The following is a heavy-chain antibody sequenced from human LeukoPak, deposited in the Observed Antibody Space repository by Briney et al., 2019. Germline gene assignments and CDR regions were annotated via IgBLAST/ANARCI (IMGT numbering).Heavy chain of an antibody. Sequence: PSETLSLTCTVSGGSISSGSYYWRWIRQPAGKGLEWIGYIYHTGSTSYSPSLKSRVTISADTSQNQFSLKLSSVTAADTAVYYCASRKLGNDYWGQGTLVTVSS. CDR3: ASRKLGNDY. D-gene: IGHD7-27*01. CDR2: IYHTGST. CDR1: GGSISSGSYY. J-gene: IGHJ4*02. V-gene: IGHV4-61*10.